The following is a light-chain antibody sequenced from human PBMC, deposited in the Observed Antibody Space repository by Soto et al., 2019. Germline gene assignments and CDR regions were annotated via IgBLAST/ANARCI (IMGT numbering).Light chain of an antibody. CDR2: AAS. CDR3: QQTYSTLSLT. J-gene: IGKJ5*01. Sequence: DIQMTQSPSSLSASVGDRVTITCRTSESIARHLNWYQQKPGKAPKLLIYAASSLQNGVPSRFRGGGSGTDVTLTISNLQPDDFATYYCQQTYSTLSLTFGQGTRLEIK. CDR1: ESIARH. V-gene: IGKV1-39*01.